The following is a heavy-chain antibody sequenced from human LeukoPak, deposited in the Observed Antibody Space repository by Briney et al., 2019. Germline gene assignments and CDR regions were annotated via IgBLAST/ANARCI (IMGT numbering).Heavy chain of an antibody. D-gene: IGHD2-15*01. J-gene: IGHJ3*02. CDR2: INPSSGST. V-gene: IGHV1-46*01. Sequence: XQXLXXXGXINPSSGSTTYAQKFQGRVTMTRDTSTSTVYMELRSLTSDDTAVYYCARERRLVVVVAAIDAFDIWGQGTMVTVSS. CDR3: ARERRLVVVVAAIDAFDI.